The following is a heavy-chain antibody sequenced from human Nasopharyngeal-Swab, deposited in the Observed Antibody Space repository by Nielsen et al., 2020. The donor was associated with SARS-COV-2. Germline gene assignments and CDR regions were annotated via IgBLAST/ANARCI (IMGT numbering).Heavy chain of an antibody. CDR2: LYYSGST. Sequence: MRQAPGKGLEWVGRLYYSGSTYYNPSLKSRVTISVDTSKNQFSLKLSSVTAADTAVYYCAPYGSGSYGVYWGQGTLVTVSS. CDR3: APYGSGSYGVY. D-gene: IGHD3-10*01. J-gene: IGHJ4*02. V-gene: IGHV4-39*01.